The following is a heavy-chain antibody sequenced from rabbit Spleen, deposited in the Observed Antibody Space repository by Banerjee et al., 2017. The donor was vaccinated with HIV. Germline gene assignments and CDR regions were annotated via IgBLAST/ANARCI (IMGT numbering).Heavy chain of an antibody. CDR3: ARDLVGVIGWNFYL. CDR1: GFSFSPVNW. CDR2: IYAGSTGTT. V-gene: IGHV1S45*01. J-gene: IGHJ4*01. D-gene: IGHD1-1*01. Sequence: QEQLEESGGGLVQPEGSLTLTCTASGFSFSPVNWIYWVRQAPGKGLEWIGTIYAGSTGTTDYARWAKGRFTISRTSSTTVTLRMTSLTAADRAAYFCARDLVGVIGWNFYLWGPGTLVTVS.